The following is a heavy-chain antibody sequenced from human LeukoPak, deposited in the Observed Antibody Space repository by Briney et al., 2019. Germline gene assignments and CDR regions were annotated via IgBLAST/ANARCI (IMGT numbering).Heavy chain of an antibody. D-gene: IGHD3-3*01. CDR3: VRQSRIFGVTRPGYMDV. CDR2: VFYSGNT. J-gene: IGHJ6*03. CDR1: GGSINTNTFF. V-gene: IGHV4-39*01. Sequence: SESLSLTCGVSGGSINTNTFFWGWIRQPPGKGLEWIGNVFYSGNTMYNPSLKSRVTMSIDTSKSQFSLSLSSVTAADTAMYWCVRQSRIFGVTRPGYMDVWGKGIMVSVSS.